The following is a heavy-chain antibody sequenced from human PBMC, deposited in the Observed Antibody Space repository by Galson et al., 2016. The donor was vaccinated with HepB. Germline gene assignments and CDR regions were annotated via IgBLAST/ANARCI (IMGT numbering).Heavy chain of an antibody. J-gene: IGHJ3*02. Sequence: SLRLSCAASGFTFDDHGMNWVRQAPGKGLEWVSGINWNGATTAYADSVKGRFTISRDNAKNFLYLQVTSLGVGDTALYFCASGSSSGTFVGYDAFDMWSHGTMVTVAS. CDR1: GFTFDDHG. CDR3: ASGSSSGTFVGYDAFDM. CDR2: INWNGATT. D-gene: IGHD1-26*01. V-gene: IGHV3-20*04.